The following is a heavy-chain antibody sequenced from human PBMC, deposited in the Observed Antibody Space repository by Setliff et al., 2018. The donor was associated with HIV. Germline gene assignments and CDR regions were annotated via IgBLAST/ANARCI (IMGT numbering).Heavy chain of an antibody. CDR2: IYYSGST. J-gene: IGHJ4*02. D-gene: IGHD1-26*01. CDR3: ASGRPGATNLDY. CDR1: GVSVSSVGYY. Sequence: SETLSLTCNVSGVSVSSVGYYWTWIRQSPGKGLEWIGYIYYSGSTKYNPSLKSRLSISIDTSKNQFSLKLNSVTAADTSVYYCASGRPGATNLDYWGQGTLVTVSS. V-gene: IGHV4-31*03.